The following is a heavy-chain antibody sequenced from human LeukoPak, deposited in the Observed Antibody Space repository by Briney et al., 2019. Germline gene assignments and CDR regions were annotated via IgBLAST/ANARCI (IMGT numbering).Heavy chain of an antibody. D-gene: IGHD6-13*01. CDR2: INHSGST. V-gene: IGHV4-34*01. CDR1: GGSFSGYY. Sequence: PSETLSLTCAVYGGSFSGYYWSWIRQPPGKGLEWIGEINHSGSTNYNPSLKSRVTISVDTSKNQFSLKLSSVTAADTAVYYCARFPLYSSSWYNWFDPWGREPWSPSPQ. J-gene: IGHJ5*02. CDR3: ARFPLYSSSWYNWFDP.